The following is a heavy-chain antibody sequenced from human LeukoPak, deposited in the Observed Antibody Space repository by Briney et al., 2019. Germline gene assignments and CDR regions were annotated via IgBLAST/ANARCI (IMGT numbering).Heavy chain of an antibody. Sequence: GESLKISCKGSGYSFTSYWIGWVRQMPGKGLEWMGIIYPGDSDTRYSPSFQGQVTISADKSISTAYLQWSSLKASDTAMYYCAGPNGPNTYYDILTGYYDYWGQGTLVTVSS. CDR2: IYPGDSDT. D-gene: IGHD3-9*01. CDR1: GYSFTSYW. V-gene: IGHV5-51*01. CDR3: AGPNGPNTYYDILTGYYDY. J-gene: IGHJ4*02.